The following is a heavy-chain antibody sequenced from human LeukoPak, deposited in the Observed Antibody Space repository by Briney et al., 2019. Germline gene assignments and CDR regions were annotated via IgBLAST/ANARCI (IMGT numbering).Heavy chain of an antibody. D-gene: IGHD3-22*01. CDR3: AKNYYDSSAYYSDY. CDR1: GGSISSSSYY. CDR2: IHHSGST. V-gene: IGHV4-39*01. Sequence: SETLSLTCTVSGGSISSSSYYWGWIRQPPGKGLEWIGKIHHSGSTYYNPSLKSRVTISVDTSKNQFSLKLSSVTAADTAVYYCAKNYYDSSAYYSDYWDQGTLVTVSS. J-gene: IGHJ4*02.